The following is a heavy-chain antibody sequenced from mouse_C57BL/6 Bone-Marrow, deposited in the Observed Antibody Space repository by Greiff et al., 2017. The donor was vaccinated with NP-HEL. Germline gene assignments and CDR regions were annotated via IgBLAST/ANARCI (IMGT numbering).Heavy chain of an antibody. J-gene: IGHJ3*01. D-gene: IGHD2-2*01. CDR1: GYSFTGYY. CDR3: ASGYDKGAWLAY. Sequence: EVQLQQSGPELVKPGASVKISCKASGYSFTGYYMNWVKQSPEKSLEWIGEINPSTGGTTYNQKFKAKATLTVDKSSSTAYMQLKSLTSEDSAVYYCASGYDKGAWLAYWGQGTLVTVSA. CDR2: INPSTGGT. V-gene: IGHV1-42*01.